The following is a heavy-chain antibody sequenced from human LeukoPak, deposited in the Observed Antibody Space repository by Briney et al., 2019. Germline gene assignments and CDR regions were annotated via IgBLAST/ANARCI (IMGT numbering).Heavy chain of an antibody. D-gene: IGHD5-18*01. CDR2: IYYRGST. CDR1: GDSISSYY. V-gene: IGHV4-59*08. CDR3: ARYLTIGGNSYGFDY. J-gene: IGHJ4*02. Sequence: SETLTLTYTVYGDSISSYYWSWIRQPPGKGLEWIGYIYYRGSTNYNPSLKSRVTMSVDTSKNQFSLMLRSVTAADTAVYFCARYLTIGGNSYGFDYWGQGTLVTVSS.